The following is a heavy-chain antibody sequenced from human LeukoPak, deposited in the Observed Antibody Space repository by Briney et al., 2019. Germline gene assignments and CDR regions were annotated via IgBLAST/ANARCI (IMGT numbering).Heavy chain of an antibody. V-gene: IGHV3-49*04. CDR1: GFTFGDYA. J-gene: IGHJ4*02. D-gene: IGHD3-3*01. Sequence: GGSLRLSCTASGFTFGDYAMSWVRQAPGKGLEWVGFIRSKAYGGTTEYAASVKGRFTISRDDSKSIAYLQMNSLETEDTAVYYCTRSPQFWSGYYTDYWGQGTLVTVSS. CDR2: IRSKAYGGTT. CDR3: TRSPQFWSGYYTDY.